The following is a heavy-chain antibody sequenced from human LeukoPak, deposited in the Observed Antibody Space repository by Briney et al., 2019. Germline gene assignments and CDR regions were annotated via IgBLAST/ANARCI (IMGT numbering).Heavy chain of an antibody. CDR3: ARVQDDFWSGKADC. CDR2: IKQDGSEK. CDR1: GFTFSSYW. J-gene: IGHJ4*02. D-gene: IGHD3-3*01. Sequence: PGGSLRLSCAASGFTFSSYWMSWVRQAPGKGLEWVAKIKQDGSEKYYVDSVKGRFTISRDNAKNSLYLQMNSLRAEDTAVYYCARVQDDFWSGKADCWGQGTLVTVSS. V-gene: IGHV3-7*01.